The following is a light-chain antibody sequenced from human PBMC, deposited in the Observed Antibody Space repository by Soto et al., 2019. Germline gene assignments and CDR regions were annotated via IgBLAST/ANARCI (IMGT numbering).Light chain of an antibody. CDR2: GAS. CDR3: QQYGSSPFT. V-gene: IGKV3-20*01. Sequence: EIVLTQSPGTLSLSPGERATLSCRASQSVSSSFLAWYQQKPGQAPRPLIYGASSRATGIPDSFSGSGSGTDFTLTISRLEPEDFAVYYCQQYGSSPFTFGPGTKVDIK. CDR1: QSVSSSF. J-gene: IGKJ3*01.